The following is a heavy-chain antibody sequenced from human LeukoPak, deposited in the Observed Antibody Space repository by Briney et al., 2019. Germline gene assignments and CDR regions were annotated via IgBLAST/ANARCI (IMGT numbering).Heavy chain of an antibody. V-gene: IGHV1-2*02. D-gene: IGHD1-1*01. Sequence: GASVKVSCKAGGYTLTGYYLHWVGQAAGRGLGWMGWINPNSGGTNYAQKLQRRVTMTRDTHISTAYMELSRLRSDHTAVYYCGRQNNWKAFDIWGQRTMDSVS. CDR3: GRQNNWKAFDI. J-gene: IGHJ3*02. CDR2: INPNSGGT. CDR1: GYTLTGYY.